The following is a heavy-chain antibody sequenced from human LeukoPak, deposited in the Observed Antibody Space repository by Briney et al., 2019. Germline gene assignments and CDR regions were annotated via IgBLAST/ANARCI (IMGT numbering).Heavy chain of an antibody. J-gene: IGHJ5*02. Sequence: GGSLRLSCAASGFTFSSYWMSWVRQAPGKGLEWVANIKQDESEKYYVGSVKGRFTISRDNAKNSLHLQMNSLRAEDTAIYYCARDSIAAGGIRSFDPWGPGALVTVSS. CDR3: ARDSIAAGGIRSFDP. CDR2: IKQDESEK. D-gene: IGHD6-13*01. V-gene: IGHV3-7*05. CDR1: GFTFSSYW.